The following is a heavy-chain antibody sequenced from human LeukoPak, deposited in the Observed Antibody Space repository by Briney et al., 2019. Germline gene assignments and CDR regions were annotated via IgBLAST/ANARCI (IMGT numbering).Heavy chain of an antibody. Sequence: SETLSLTCTVSGGSISSGSYYWSWIRQPAGKGLGWIGRIYTSGSTNYNPSLKSRVTISVDTSKNQFFLKLSSVTAADTAMYYCAGASRVGELSDWFDPWGQGTLVTVSS. CDR3: AGASRVGELSDWFDP. J-gene: IGHJ5*02. D-gene: IGHD3-10*01. V-gene: IGHV4-61*02. CDR1: GGSISSGSYY. CDR2: IYTSGST.